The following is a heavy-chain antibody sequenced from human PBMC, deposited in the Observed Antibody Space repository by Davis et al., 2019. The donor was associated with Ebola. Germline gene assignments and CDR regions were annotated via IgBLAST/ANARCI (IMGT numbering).Heavy chain of an antibody. CDR2: INHSGST. CDR3: ARGALIAAAGTGKDFDD. CDR1: GGSFSGYY. Sequence: SETLSLTCAVYGGSFSGYYWSWIRQPPGKGLEWIGEINHSGSTNYNPSLKSRVTISVDTSKNQFSLKLSSVTAADTAVYDCARGALIAAAGTGKDFDDWGQGTLGTVSS. D-gene: IGHD6-13*01. V-gene: IGHV4-34*01. J-gene: IGHJ4*02.